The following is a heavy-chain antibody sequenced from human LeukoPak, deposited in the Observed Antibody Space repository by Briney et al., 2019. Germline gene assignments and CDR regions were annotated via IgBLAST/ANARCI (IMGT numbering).Heavy chain of an antibody. CDR3: TPRLRYFDWTIYDFDH. CDR2: IKSKTDGGTA. CDR1: GFTFSNAW. Sequence: GGSLRLSCAASGFTFSNAWMSWVRQAPGKGLEWVGRIKSKTDGGTADYAAPVKRRFTISQDHSKNQLYLQMTSLQTEDTAVCYCTPRLRYFDWTIYDFDHWRQGTLVPVSS. J-gene: IGHJ4*02. V-gene: IGHV3-15*05. D-gene: IGHD3-9*01.